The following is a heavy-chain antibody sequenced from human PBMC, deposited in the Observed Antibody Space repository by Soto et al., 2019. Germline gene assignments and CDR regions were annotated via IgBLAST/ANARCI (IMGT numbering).Heavy chain of an antibody. D-gene: IGHD6-19*01. CDR1: GVTFSKFI. Sequence: QVQLEQSGGEVKKPGSSVKVSCKASGVTFSKFIMTWVRQAPGLGLEWVGGIISIFGTANYAQKFQGRVTTPADESTSTSYLEVSNLRSEDTAVYYCAKVRYSSPMGYYYGMDVWGQGTAVTVSS. V-gene: IGHV1-69*01. J-gene: IGHJ6*02. CDR3: AKVRYSSPMGYYYGMDV. CDR2: IISIFGTA.